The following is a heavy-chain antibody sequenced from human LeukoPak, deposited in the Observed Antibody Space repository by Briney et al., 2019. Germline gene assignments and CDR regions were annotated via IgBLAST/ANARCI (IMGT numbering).Heavy chain of an antibody. Sequence: GGSLRLSCAASGFTFSSYGMHWVRQAPGKGLEWVAVISYDGSNKYYADSVKGRFTVSRDNSRNTLYLQMDSLRVEDMAVYYCARRGSGTHSFDYWGQGTLVTVSS. CDR1: GFTFSSYG. J-gene: IGHJ4*02. CDR2: ISYDGSNK. D-gene: IGHD1-26*01. CDR3: ARRGSGTHSFDY. V-gene: IGHV3-30*03.